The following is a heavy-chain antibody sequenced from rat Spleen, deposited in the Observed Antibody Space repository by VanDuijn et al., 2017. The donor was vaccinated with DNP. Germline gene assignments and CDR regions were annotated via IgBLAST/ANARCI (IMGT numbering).Heavy chain of an antibody. J-gene: IGHJ2*01. V-gene: IGHV5-31*01. D-gene: IGHD3-1*01. Sequence: EVQLVESGGGLVQPGRSLKLSCVASGFTFNNYWMSWIRQAPGKGLEWIASITNTGGGIYYPDSVKGRFTISRDNAQNTLYLQMNSLRSEDTATYYCTRGPLPRYFDYWGQGVMVTVSS. CDR2: ITNTGGGI. CDR3: TRGPLPRYFDY. CDR1: GFTFNNYW.